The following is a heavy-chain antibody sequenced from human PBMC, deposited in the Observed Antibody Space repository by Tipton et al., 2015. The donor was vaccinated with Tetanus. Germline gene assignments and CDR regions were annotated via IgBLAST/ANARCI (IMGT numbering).Heavy chain of an antibody. J-gene: IGHJ3*02. CDR2: THHSGNT. CDR3: ARWGDAAGSTNLYAFDI. D-gene: IGHD3-10*01. CDR1: GASISSYY. V-gene: IGHV4-59*01. Sequence: TLSLTCSVSGASISSYYWNWIRQVPGKGLEWIGYTHHSGNTNNNPSLSGRITTSVDTSKNQFSLKMSSVTAADTAVYYCARWGDAAGSTNLYAFDIWGQGTMVSVSS.